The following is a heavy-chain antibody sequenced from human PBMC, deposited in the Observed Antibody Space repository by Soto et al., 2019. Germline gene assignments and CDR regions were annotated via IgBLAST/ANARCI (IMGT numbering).Heavy chain of an antibody. Sequence: QVQLVASGGGVVQPGRSLRLSCAASGFTFSSYGMHWVRQAPGKGLEWVAVISYDGSNKYYADSVKGRFTISRDNSKNTLYLQMNSLRAEDTAVYYCAKRPSGSDEIDYWGQGTLVTVSS. V-gene: IGHV3-30*18. CDR3: AKRPSGSDEIDY. D-gene: IGHD1-26*01. J-gene: IGHJ4*02. CDR1: GFTFSSYG. CDR2: ISYDGSNK.